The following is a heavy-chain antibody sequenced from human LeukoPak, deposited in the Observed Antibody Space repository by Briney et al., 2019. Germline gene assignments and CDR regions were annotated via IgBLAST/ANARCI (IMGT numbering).Heavy chain of an antibody. Sequence: GGSLRLSCAASGFTFSNAWMSWVRQAPGKGLEWVGRIKSKTDGGATDYAAPVKGRFTISRDDSKNTLYLQMNSLKTEDTAVYYCTSRFLEWLLYGAFDIWGQGTMVIVSS. D-gene: IGHD3-3*01. CDR2: IKSKTDGGAT. CDR3: TSRFLEWLLYGAFDI. J-gene: IGHJ3*02. CDR1: GFTFSNAW. V-gene: IGHV3-15*01.